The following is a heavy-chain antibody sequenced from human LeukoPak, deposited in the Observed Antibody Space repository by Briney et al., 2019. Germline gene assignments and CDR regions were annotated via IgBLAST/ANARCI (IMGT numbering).Heavy chain of an antibody. V-gene: IGHV1-2*06. Sequence: ASVKVSCKASGYTFTGYYMHWVRQAPGQGLEWMGRINPNSGGTSYAQKFQGRVTMTRDTSISTAYMELSRLRSDDTAVYYCARGYSSSWYYFDYWGQGTLVTVSS. CDR1: GYTFTGYY. CDR2: INPNSGGT. D-gene: IGHD6-13*01. J-gene: IGHJ4*02. CDR3: ARGYSSSWYYFDY.